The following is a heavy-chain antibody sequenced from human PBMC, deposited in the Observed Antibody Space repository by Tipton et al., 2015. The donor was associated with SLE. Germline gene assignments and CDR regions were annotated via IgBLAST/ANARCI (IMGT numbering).Heavy chain of an antibody. D-gene: IGHD3-10*01. Sequence: TLSLTCTVSGGSISSYYWGWIRQPPGKGLEWIGSIYYSGSTYYNPSLKSRVTISVDTSKNQFSLKLSSVTAADTAVYYCARAPRGGDYYYYGMDVWGQGTTVTVSS. CDR3: ARAPRGGDYYYYGMDV. CDR2: IYYSGST. CDR1: GGSISSYY. J-gene: IGHJ6*02. V-gene: IGHV4-39*07.